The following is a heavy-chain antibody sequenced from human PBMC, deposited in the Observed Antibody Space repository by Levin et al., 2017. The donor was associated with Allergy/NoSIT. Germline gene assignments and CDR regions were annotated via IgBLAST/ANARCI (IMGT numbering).Heavy chain of an antibody. CDR3: ARGPTRYGFRPFDY. V-gene: IGHV3-48*02. CDR2: ISSSSSTI. CDR1: GFTFSSYS. J-gene: IGHJ4*02. Sequence: GGSLRLSCAASGFTFSSYSMNWVRQAPGKGLEWVSYISSSSSTIYYADSVKGRFTISRDNAKNSLYLQMNSLRDEDTAVYYCARGPTRYGFRPFDYWGQGTLVTVSS. D-gene: IGHD5-24*01.